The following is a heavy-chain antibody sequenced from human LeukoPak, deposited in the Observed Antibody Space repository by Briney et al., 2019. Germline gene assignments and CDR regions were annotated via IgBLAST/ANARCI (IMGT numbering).Heavy chain of an antibody. V-gene: IGHV3-7*01. J-gene: IGHJ6*03. Sequence: GGSLRLSCVASGFTFSTYWVSWVRQAPGKGLEWVAHIKQDGSEKYYVDAVKGRFTISRDNAKNSLYLQVNSLRAEDTAVYYRARGGKIAGYYYFYMDVWGKGTTVIVSS. CDR3: ARGGKIAGYYYFYMDV. CDR1: GFTFSTYW. CDR2: IKQDGSEK. D-gene: IGHD2/OR15-2a*01.